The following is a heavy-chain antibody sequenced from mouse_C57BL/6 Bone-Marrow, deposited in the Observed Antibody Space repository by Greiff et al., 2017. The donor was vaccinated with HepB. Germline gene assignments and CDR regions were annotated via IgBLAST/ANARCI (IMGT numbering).Heavy chain of an antibody. J-gene: IGHJ4*01. Sequence: EVQVVESGGGLVKPGGSLKLSCAASGFTFSSYAMSWVRQTPEKRLEWVATISDGGSYTYYPDNVKGRFTISRDNAKNNLYLQMSHLKSEDTAMYYCVVYYDYFYYAMDYWGQGTSVTVSS. D-gene: IGHD2-4*01. CDR2: ISDGGSYT. CDR1: GFTFSSYA. CDR3: VVYYDYFYYAMDY. V-gene: IGHV5-4*01.